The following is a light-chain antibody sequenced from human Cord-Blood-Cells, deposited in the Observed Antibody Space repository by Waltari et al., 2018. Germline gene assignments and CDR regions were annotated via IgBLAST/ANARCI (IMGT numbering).Light chain of an antibody. Sequence: EIVLTQSPGTLSLSPGERAPLSCRASQSVSSSYLAWYQQKPGQAPRRLIYGASSRATCIPDRFSGSGSGTDFTLTISRLEPEDFAVYYCQQYGSSPLTFGGGTKVEIK. CDR1: QSVSSSY. V-gene: IGKV3-20*01. CDR3: QQYGSSPLT. CDR2: GAS. J-gene: IGKJ4*01.